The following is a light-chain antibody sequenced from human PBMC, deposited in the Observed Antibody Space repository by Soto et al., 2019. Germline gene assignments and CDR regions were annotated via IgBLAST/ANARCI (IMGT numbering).Light chain of an antibody. CDR1: QSVSSN. Sequence: EIVMTQSPATLSASPGERATLSCRASQSVSSNLAWYRQKPGQAPRLLIYGAFTRATGIPARFSGSGSGTEFTLTISSLQSEDFAFYYCQQYDNWPRLTFGPGTKVDIK. CDR3: QQYDNWPRLT. V-gene: IGKV3-15*01. CDR2: GAF. J-gene: IGKJ3*01.